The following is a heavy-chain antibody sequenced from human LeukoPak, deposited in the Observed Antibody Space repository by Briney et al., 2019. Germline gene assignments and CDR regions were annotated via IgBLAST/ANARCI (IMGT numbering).Heavy chain of an antibody. V-gene: IGHV1-18*01. Sequence: GASVKVSRKASGYTFTSYGISRVRQAPGQGLEWMGWISAYNGNTNYAQKLQGRVTMTTDTSTSTAYMELRSLRSDDTAVYYCARATYYYDSRTRHFDYWGQGTLVTVSS. D-gene: IGHD3-22*01. CDR2: ISAYNGNT. CDR3: ARATYYYDSRTRHFDY. CDR1: GYTFTSYG. J-gene: IGHJ4*02.